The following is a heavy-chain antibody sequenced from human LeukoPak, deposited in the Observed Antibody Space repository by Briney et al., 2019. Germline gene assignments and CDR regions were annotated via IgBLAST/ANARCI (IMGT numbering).Heavy chain of an antibody. D-gene: IGHD4-17*01. J-gene: IGHJ4*02. CDR2: MYYSGST. CDR1: GGSISSNSYY. V-gene: IGHV4-39*07. CDR3: ARVSRLYGDPSYFDY. Sequence: SETLSLTCTVSGGSISSNSYYWGWIRQPRGKGLEWIGNMYYSGSTYYNPSLKSRVTISVDTSKNQFSLKLTSVTAADTAVYYCARVSRLYGDPSYFDYWGQGTLVTVSS.